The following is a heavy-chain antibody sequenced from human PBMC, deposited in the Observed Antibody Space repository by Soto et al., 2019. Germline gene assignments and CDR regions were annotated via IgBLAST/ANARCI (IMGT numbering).Heavy chain of an antibody. CDR2: ISGSGGSR. CDR3: AKEVLAAGGTSYFDY. CDR1: GFTFSNYA. D-gene: IGHD6-13*01. J-gene: IGHJ4*02. Sequence: EVQLLESGGGLVQPGGSLRLSCAASGFTFSNYALSWVRQAPGKGLEWVSAISGSGGSRYFADSVKGRFTISRDHSKNTLYLQMNSLRAEDTASYFCAKEVLAAGGTSYFDYWGQGTLVTVSS. V-gene: IGHV3-23*01.